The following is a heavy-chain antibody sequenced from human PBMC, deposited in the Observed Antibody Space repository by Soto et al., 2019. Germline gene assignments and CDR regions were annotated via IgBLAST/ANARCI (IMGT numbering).Heavy chain of an antibody. CDR2: IYYSGST. J-gene: IGHJ4*02. V-gene: IGHV4-59*01. CDR3: ARVLRDSSGYYIDY. Sequence: SETLSLTCTVSGGSISSYYWSWIRQPPGKGLEWIGYIYYSGSTTYNPSLKSRVTISVDTSKNQFSLKLSSVTAADTAVYYCARVLRDSSGYYIDYWGQGTLVTVSS. D-gene: IGHD3-22*01. CDR1: GGSISSYY.